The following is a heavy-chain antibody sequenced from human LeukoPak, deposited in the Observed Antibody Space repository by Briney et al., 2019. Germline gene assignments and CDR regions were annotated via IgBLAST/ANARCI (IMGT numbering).Heavy chain of an antibody. Sequence: ASVKVSCKVSGYTLTELSMHWVRQAPGKGLEWMGGFDPEDGETIYAQKFQGRVTMTEDTSTVTAYMELSSLRSEDTAVYYCATVSFRGSYQFDYWGQGTLVTVSS. CDR1: GYTLTELS. V-gene: IGHV1-24*01. D-gene: IGHD1-26*01. J-gene: IGHJ4*02. CDR2: FDPEDGET. CDR3: ATVSFRGSYQFDY.